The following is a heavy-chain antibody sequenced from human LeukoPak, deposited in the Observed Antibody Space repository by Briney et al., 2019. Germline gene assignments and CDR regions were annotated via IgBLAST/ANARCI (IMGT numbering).Heavy chain of an antibody. CDR1: GGTFSSYA. CDR2: IIPILGIA. Sequence: SVKVSCKASGGTFSSYAISWVRQAPGQGLEWMGRIIPILGIANYAQKFQGRVTITADKSTSTAYMELSSLRSEDTAVYYCARPPYSGSYQYFQHWGQGTLVTVSS. D-gene: IGHD1-26*01. CDR3: ARPPYSGSYQYFQH. J-gene: IGHJ1*01. V-gene: IGHV1-69*04.